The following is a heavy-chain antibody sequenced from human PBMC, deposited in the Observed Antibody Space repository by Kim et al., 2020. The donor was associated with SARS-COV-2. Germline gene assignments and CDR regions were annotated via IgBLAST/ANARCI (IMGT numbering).Heavy chain of an antibody. CDR3: ARDYDFEDY. CDR2: IKQDGSEK. CDR1: GFRFSSYW. V-gene: IGHV3-7*03. J-gene: IGHJ4*02. D-gene: IGHD3-3*01. Sequence: GGSLRLSCAASGFRFSSYWMSWVRQAPGKGLEWVANIKQDGSEKYYVDSVKGRFTISRDNAKNSLYLQMNSLRDEDTAVYYCARDYDFEDYWGQGTLVTVSS.